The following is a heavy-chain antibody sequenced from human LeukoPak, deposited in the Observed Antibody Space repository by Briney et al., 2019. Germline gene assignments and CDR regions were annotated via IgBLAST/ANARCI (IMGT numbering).Heavy chain of an antibody. D-gene: IGHD5-12*01. CDR3: AKAGGGYTYYYYMDV. CDR1: GFTFSSYG. V-gene: IGHV3-33*06. J-gene: IGHJ6*03. Sequence: QAGGSLRLSCAASGFTFSSYGMHWVRQAPGKGLEWVAVIWYDGSNKYYADSVKGRFTISRDNSKNTLYLRMNSLRAEDMAVYYCAKAGGGYTYYYYMDVWGKGTTVTVSS. CDR2: IWYDGSNK.